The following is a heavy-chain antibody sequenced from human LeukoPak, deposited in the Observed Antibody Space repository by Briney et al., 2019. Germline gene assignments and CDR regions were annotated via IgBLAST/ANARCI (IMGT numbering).Heavy chain of an antibody. V-gene: IGHV3-66*01. D-gene: IGHD5-12*01. Sequence: GGSLRLSCAASGFTFSSYSMNWVRQAPGKGLEWVSVIYSGGSTYYADSVKGGFTISRDNSKNTLYLQMNSLRAEDTAVYYCARDRYRGVVATIPLVPFDYWGQGTLVTVSS. CDR1: GFTFSSYS. CDR3: ARDRYRGVVATIPLVPFDY. CDR2: IYSGGST. J-gene: IGHJ4*02.